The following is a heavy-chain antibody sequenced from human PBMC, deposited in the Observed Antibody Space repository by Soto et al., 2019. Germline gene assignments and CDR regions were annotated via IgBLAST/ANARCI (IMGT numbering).Heavy chain of an antibody. J-gene: IGHJ5*02. Sequence: SETLSLTCVVSGGSISSSNWWSWVRQPPGKGLEWIGEIHHSGSTNYNPSLKSRVIISVDKSESQFSLKLSSVTAADTAVYYCARAGVATIYPGNNWFDPWGQGTLVTVSS. D-gene: IGHD5-12*01. V-gene: IGHV4-4*02. CDR3: ARAGVATIYPGNNWFDP. CDR2: IHHSGST. CDR1: GGSISSSNW.